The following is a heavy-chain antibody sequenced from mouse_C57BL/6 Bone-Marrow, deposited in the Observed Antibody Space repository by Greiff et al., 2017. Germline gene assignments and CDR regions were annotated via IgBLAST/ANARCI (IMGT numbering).Heavy chain of an antibody. Sequence: VQLQQSGPELVKPGASVKISCKASGYTFTDYYMNWVKQSHGKSLEWIGDINPNNGGTSYNQKFKGKATLTVDKSSSTAYMELRSLTSEDSAVYYCARLPIYYYGAWFVYWGQGTLVTVSA. CDR1: GYTFTDYY. CDR2: INPNNGGT. D-gene: IGHD1-1*01. CDR3: ARLPIYYYGAWFVY. V-gene: IGHV1-26*01. J-gene: IGHJ3*01.